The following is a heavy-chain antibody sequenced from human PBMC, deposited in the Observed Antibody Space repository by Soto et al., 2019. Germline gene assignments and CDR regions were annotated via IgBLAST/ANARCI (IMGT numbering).Heavy chain of an antibody. V-gene: IGHV3-30-3*01. CDR2: ISYDGSNK. CDR3: ARSYSSGWTPDY. J-gene: IGHJ4*02. Sequence: QVPLVESGGGVVQPGRSLRLSCAASGFTFSSYAMHWVRQAPGKGLEWVAVISYDGSNKYYADSVKGRFTISRDNSKNTLYLQMNSLRAEDTAVYYCARSYSSGWTPDYWGQGTLVTVSS. D-gene: IGHD6-19*01. CDR1: GFTFSSYA.